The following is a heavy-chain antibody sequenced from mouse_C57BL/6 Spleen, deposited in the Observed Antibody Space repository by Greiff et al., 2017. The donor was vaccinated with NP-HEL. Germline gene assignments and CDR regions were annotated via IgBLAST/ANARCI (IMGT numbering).Heavy chain of an antibody. J-gene: IGHJ1*03. Sequence: QVQLQQPGTELVKPGASVKLSCKASGYTFTSYWMHWVKQRPGQGLEWIGNINPSNGGTNYNEKFKSKATLTVDKSSSTAYMQLSSLTSEDSAVYYCAKGVYSNLYWYFDVWGTGTTVTVSS. CDR2: INPSNGGT. CDR3: AKGVYSNLYWYFDV. CDR1: GYTFTSYW. D-gene: IGHD2-5*01. V-gene: IGHV1-53*01.